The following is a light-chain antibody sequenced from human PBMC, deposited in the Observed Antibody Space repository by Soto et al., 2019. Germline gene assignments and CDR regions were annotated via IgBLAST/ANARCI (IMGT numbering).Light chain of an antibody. CDR2: YAS. V-gene: IGKV1-5*01. J-gene: IGKJ2*01. Sequence: DIQMTQSPSTLSASVGDRVTITCRASQTISNWLAWYQQKPGKAPKLLIFYASTLESGVPSRFSGSGSGTEFTLTISSLQPDDFATYYCHQYSSFLYTFGQGTKLEIK. CDR3: HQYSSFLYT. CDR1: QTISNW.